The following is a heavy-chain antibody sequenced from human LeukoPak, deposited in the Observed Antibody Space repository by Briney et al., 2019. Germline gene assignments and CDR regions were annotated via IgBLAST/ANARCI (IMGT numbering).Heavy chain of an antibody. D-gene: IGHD1-26*01. Sequence: GGSLRLSCAASGFTFSSYAMSRVRQAPGKGLEWVSAISGSGGSTYYADSVKGRFTISRDNSKNTLYLQMNSLRAEDTAVYYCAKDIGGSYGVYFDYWGQGTLVTVSS. CDR2: ISGSGGST. V-gene: IGHV3-23*01. CDR3: AKDIGGSYGVYFDY. CDR1: GFTFSSYA. J-gene: IGHJ4*02.